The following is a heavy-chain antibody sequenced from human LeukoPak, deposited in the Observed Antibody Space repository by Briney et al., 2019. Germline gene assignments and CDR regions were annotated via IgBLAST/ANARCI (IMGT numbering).Heavy chain of an antibody. D-gene: IGHD3-22*01. CDR3: ARDDYDSSGYYLGY. CDR1: GFTFSDYY. Sequence: PGGSLRLSCAASGFTFSDYYMSWIRQAPGKGLEWVSYISSSGSTIYYADSVRGRFTVSRDNAKNSLYLQMNSLRAEDTAVYYCARDDYDSSGYYLGYWGQGTLVTASS. V-gene: IGHV3-11*04. J-gene: IGHJ4*02. CDR2: ISSSGSTI.